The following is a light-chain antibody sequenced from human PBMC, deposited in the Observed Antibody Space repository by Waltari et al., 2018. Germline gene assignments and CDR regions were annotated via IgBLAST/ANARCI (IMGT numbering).Light chain of an antibody. J-gene: IGLJ3*02. CDR3: AAWDDSLNGRV. CDR1: SPNIGSNP. Sequence: QSVLTQPPSASGTPGQRVTISCSGSSPNIGSNPVNWYQQPPGTAPKLLIYSNNQRPSGVPDRFSGSKSGTSASLAISGLQSEDEADYYCAAWDDSLNGRVFGGGTKLTVL. V-gene: IGLV1-44*01. CDR2: SNN.